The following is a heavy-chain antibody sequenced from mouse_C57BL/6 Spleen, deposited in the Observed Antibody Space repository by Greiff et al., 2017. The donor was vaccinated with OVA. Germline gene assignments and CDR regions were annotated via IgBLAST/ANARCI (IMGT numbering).Heavy chain of an antibody. CDR1: GYTFTSYW. CDR2: IHPNSGST. CDR3: ARSTGREGYFDY. J-gene: IGHJ2*01. D-gene: IGHD4-1*01. V-gene: IGHV1-64*01. Sequence: VQLQQPGAELVKPGASVKLSCKASGYTFTSYWMHWVKQRPGQGLEWIGMIHPNSGSTNYNEKFKSKATLTVDKSSSTAYMQLSSLTSEDSAVYYCARSTGREGYFDYWGQGTTLTVSS.